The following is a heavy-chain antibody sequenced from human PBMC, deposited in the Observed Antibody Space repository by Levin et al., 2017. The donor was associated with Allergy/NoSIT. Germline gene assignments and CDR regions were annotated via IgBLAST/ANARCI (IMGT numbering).Heavy chain of an antibody. CDR3: ARNETMVSRYYGLDV. Sequence: GESLKISCKASGYTFNNYDINWVRQAAGQGLEWLGWINPNSGKTGYAQKFQGRVTMTRDTSISTAYLELSRLNSDDTAVYYCARNETMVSRYYGLDVWGQGTTVTVSS. CDR2: INPNSGKT. CDR1: GYTFNNYD. V-gene: IGHV1-8*01. D-gene: IGHD1-1*01. J-gene: IGHJ6*02.